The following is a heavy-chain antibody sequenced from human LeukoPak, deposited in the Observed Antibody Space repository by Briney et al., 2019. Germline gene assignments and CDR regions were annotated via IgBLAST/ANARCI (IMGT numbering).Heavy chain of an antibody. Sequence: SETLSLTCTVSGGSISSGGYYWSWIRQPPGMGLEWIGYIYYRGSTNYNPSLKSRVSISVDTSKNQFSLKLSFVTAADTAVYYCARLPVYHDILTGYSQYYFDYWGQGTLVTVSS. J-gene: IGHJ4*02. CDR1: GGSISSGGYY. D-gene: IGHD3-9*01. CDR2: IYYRGST. V-gene: IGHV4-61*08. CDR3: ARLPVYHDILTGYSQYYFDY.